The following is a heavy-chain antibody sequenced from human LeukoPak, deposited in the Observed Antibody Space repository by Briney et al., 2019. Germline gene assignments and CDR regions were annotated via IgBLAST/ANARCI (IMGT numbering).Heavy chain of an antibody. Sequence: PGGSLRLSCAASGFTFSSYGMHWVRQAPGKGLEWVAFIRYDGSNKYYADSVKGRFTIPRDNSKNTLYLQMNSLRAEDTAVYYCAKKRLWFGESYYFDYWGQGTLVTVSS. V-gene: IGHV3-30*02. CDR3: AKKRLWFGESYYFDY. CDR1: GFTFSSYG. J-gene: IGHJ4*02. CDR2: IRYDGSNK. D-gene: IGHD3-10*01.